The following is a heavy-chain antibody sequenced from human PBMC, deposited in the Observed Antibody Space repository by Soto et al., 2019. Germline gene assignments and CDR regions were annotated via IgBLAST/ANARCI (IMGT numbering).Heavy chain of an antibody. CDR3: ARDDYGMDV. Sequence: LRLSCAASGFNFSSHWMHWVRQAPGKGLAWVSRINSDGSTTSHADSVKGRFTISRDNAKNTLQLQMNSLRAEDTAVYYCARDDYGMDVWGQGTTVTVSS. CDR1: GFNFSSHW. J-gene: IGHJ6*02. CDR2: INSDGSTT. V-gene: IGHV3-74*01.